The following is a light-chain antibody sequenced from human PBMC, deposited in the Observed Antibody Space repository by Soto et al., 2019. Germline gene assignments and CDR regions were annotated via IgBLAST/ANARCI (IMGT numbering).Light chain of an antibody. V-gene: IGLV2-14*01. Sequence: ALTQPASVSGSPGQSITISCTGTSSDVGGYKYVSWYQQHPGTAPKLMIHEVSNRPSGVSNRFSGSKSGNTASLTISGLQAEDEADYYCSSYTSSTTLYVFGTGTKLTVL. CDR1: SSDVGGYKY. J-gene: IGLJ1*01. CDR3: SSYTSSTTLYV. CDR2: EVS.